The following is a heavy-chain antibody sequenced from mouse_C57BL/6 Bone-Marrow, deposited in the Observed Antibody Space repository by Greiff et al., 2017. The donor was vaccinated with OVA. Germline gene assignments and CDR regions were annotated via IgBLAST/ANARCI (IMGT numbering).Heavy chain of an antibody. Sequence: QVQLQQSGAELVRPGASVTLSCKASGYTFTDYEMHWVKQTPVHGLEWIGAIDPETGGTAYNQKFKGKAILTADKSSSTAYMELRSLTSEDSAVYYCTRTTVVATGDYWGQGTTRTVSS. D-gene: IGHD1-1*01. V-gene: IGHV1-15*01. CDR1: GYTFTDYE. CDR2: IDPETGGT. CDR3: TRTTVVATGDY. J-gene: IGHJ2*01.